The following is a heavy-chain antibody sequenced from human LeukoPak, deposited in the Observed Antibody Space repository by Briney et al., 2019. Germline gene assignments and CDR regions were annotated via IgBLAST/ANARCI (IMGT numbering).Heavy chain of an antibody. D-gene: IGHD4-17*01. CDR1: GFTFSNYG. V-gene: IGHV3-33*01. CDR2: IWYDGSNK. J-gene: IGHJ4*02. Sequence: PGGSLRLSCAASGFTFSNYGMHWVRQASGKGLEWVAVIWYDGSNKYYADSVKGRFTISRDNSKNTLHLQMNSLRAEDTAVYYCARKPLSYSDYEVDYWGQGTLVTVSS. CDR3: ARKPLSYSDYEVDY.